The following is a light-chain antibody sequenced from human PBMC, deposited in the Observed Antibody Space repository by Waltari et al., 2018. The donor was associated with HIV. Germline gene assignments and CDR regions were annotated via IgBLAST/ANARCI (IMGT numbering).Light chain of an antibody. CDR2: DDD. V-gene: IGLV3-21*02. CDR3: QVWDRRGV. J-gene: IGLJ2*01. CDR1: NIGSKS. Sequence: SYVLTQPPSVSVAPGQAARISCGGFNIGSKSVHWYQQKPGQAPLLVVYDDDDRPAGIPERFSGSNSENTAALTISRVEAGDEADYYCQVWDRRGVFGGGTKLTVL.